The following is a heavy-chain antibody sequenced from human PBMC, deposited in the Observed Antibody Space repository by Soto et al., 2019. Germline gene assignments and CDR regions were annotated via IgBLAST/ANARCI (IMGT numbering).Heavy chain of an antibody. D-gene: IGHD2-21*02. V-gene: IGHV4-59*01. J-gene: IGHJ6*02. CDR1: GDSISTYY. CDR2: IYYSGST. Sequence: SETLSITCTVSGDSISTYYWSWIRQPPGKGLEWIGYIYYSGSTNYNPSLKSRVTISVDTSKNQFSLKLSSVTAADTAVYYCARFRWGPTYRMAVWGQGTTVTVYS. CDR3: ARFRWGPTYRMAV.